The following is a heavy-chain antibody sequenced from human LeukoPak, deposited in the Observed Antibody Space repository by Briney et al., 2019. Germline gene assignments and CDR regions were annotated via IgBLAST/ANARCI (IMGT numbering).Heavy chain of an antibody. D-gene: IGHD5-12*01. CDR3: ATSRGYSGYESSDFDY. J-gene: IGHJ4*02. CDR1: GYTFTGYY. V-gene: IGHV1-2*02. CDR2: NNPNSGGT. Sequence: GASVKVSCKASGYTFTGYYMHWVRQAPGQGLEWMGWNNPNSGGTNYAQKFQGRVTMTRDTSISTAYMELSRLRSDDTAVYYCATSRGYSGYESSDFDYWGQGTLVTVSS.